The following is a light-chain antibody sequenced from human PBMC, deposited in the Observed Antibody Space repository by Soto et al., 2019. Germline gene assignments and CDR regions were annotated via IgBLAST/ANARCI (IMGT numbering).Light chain of an antibody. Sequence: EIVLTQSPGTLPLSPGERATLSCRASQSVSSSYLVWYQQKPGQAPRPLIYGASSRATAIPDRFSGSGSGTNFTITISRLEAEDFAVYYCQQYGSSPFTFGQGTKLEIK. J-gene: IGKJ2*01. V-gene: IGKV3-20*01. CDR2: GAS. CDR3: QQYGSSPFT. CDR1: QSVSSSY.